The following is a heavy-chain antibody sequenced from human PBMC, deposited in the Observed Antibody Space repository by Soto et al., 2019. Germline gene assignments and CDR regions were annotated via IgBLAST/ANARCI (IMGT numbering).Heavy chain of an antibody. V-gene: IGHV2-26*01. D-gene: IGHD3-3*01. CDR2: IFSNDEK. CDR3: ARIKSYDFWSGSYSTYDY. Sequence: DLEWLAHIFSNDEKSYSTSLKSRLTISKDTSKSQVVLTMTNMDPVDTATYYCARIKSYDFWSGSYSTYDYWGQGTLVTVSS. J-gene: IGHJ4*02.